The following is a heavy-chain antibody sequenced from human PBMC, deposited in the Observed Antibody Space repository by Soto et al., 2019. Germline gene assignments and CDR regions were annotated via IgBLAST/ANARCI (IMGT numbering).Heavy chain of an antibody. D-gene: IGHD3-22*01. J-gene: IGHJ4*02. CDR3: VSDYDSGGYIGY. CDR2: IYYSGST. V-gene: IGHV4-31*03. CDR1: GGSIGGGGEY. Sequence: PSETLSLTCTVSGGSIGGGGEYWSWIRQHPGKGLEWIGYIYYSGSTYYNPSLKSRVTISVDTSKNQFSLKLSSVTAADTAVYYCVSDYDSGGYIGYWGQGTLVTVSS.